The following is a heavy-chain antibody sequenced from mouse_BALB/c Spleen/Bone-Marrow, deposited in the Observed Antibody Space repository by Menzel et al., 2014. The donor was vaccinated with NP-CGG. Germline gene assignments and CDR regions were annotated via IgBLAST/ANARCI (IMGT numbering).Heavy chain of an antibody. CDR3: ASLTGTFDY. V-gene: IGHV14-3*02. Sequence: EVQLQQSGTDLVKPGASVKLSCTASGFNIKDTYMHWVKQRPEQGLDWFGRIDPASGNIQYDPKFQGRAAITADTSSNTAHLQLSSLTSEDTAVYYCASLTGTFDYWGQGTPLTVSS. D-gene: IGHD4-1*01. J-gene: IGHJ2*01. CDR2: IDPASGNI. CDR1: GFNIKDTY.